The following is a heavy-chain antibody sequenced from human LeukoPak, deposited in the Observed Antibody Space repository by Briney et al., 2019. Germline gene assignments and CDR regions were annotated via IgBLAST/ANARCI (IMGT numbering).Heavy chain of an antibody. V-gene: IGHV3-23*01. CDR3: AKTYYDFWSGYSYYFDY. J-gene: IGHJ4*02. D-gene: IGHD3-3*01. Sequence: AGGSLRLSCAASGFTFSGYSMNWVRQAPGKGLEWVSAISGSGGSTYYADSVKGRFTISRDNSKNTLYLQMNSLRAEDTAVYYCAKTYYDFWSGYSYYFDYWGQGTLVTVSS. CDR2: ISGSGGST. CDR1: GFTFSGYS.